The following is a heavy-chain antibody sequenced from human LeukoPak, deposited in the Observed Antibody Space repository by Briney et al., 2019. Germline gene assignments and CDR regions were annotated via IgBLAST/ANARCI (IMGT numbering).Heavy chain of an antibody. J-gene: IGHJ3*02. Sequence: ASVKVSCKASGYTFTSYGISWVRQAPGQGLEWMGWISAYNGNTNYAQKLQGRVTMTTDTSTSTAYVELRSLRSDDTAVYYCARDRSYCGGGCYSSDDAFDIWGQGTMVTVSS. CDR3: ARDRSYCGGGCYSSDDAFDI. CDR2: ISAYNGNT. CDR1: GYTFTSYG. D-gene: IGHD2-21*02. V-gene: IGHV1-18*01.